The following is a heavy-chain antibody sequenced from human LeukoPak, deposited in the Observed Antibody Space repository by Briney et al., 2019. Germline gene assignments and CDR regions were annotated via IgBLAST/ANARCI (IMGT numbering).Heavy chain of an antibody. CDR2: ISYDGSNK. CDR3: ASNYFDSDGYYWGFDY. Sequence: PGGSLRLSCAASGFTFSSYGMHWVRQAPGKGLEWVALISYDGSNKYYADSVKGRFTISRDNSKNTLYLQMNSLRAEDTAVYYCASNYFDSDGYYWGFDYWGQGTLVTVSS. D-gene: IGHD3-22*01. CDR1: GFTFSSYG. V-gene: IGHV3-30*03. J-gene: IGHJ4*02.